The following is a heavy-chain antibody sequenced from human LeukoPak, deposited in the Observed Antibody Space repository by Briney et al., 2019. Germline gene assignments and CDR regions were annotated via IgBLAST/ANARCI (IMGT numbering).Heavy chain of an antibody. Sequence: GGSLRLPCAASGFTFSSYGMHWVRQAPGKGLEWVAVIWYDGSNKYYADSVKGRFTISRDNSKNTLYLQMNSLRAEDTAVYYCARSPSGYRYYYGMDVWGQGTTVTVSS. CDR2: IWYDGSNK. D-gene: IGHD3-22*01. CDR1: GFTFSSYG. J-gene: IGHJ6*02. CDR3: ARSPSGYRYYYGMDV. V-gene: IGHV3-33*01.